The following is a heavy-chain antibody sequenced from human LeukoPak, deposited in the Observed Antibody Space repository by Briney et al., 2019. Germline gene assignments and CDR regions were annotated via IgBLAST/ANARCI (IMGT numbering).Heavy chain of an antibody. CDR1: GGSFSGYY. CDR3: ARGYSSGLVVG. V-gene: IGHV4-34*01. J-gene: IGHJ4*02. CDR2: IHPSGST. D-gene: IGHD6-25*01. Sequence: PQTMSLTCAVYGGSFSGYYWSCISQPPGKGLEWIGEIHPSGSTNYNPSLKSRVTISVDTSKNQFSLKLSSVTAADTAVYYCARGYSSGLVVGWGQGTRVTVSA.